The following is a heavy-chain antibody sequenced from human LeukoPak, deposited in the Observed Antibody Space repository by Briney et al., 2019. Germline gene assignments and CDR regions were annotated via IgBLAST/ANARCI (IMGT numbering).Heavy chain of an antibody. CDR2: INHSGST. CDR1: GGSFSGYY. Sequence: PSETLSLTCAVYGGSFSGYYWSWIRQPPGKGLEWIGEINHSGSTNYNPSLKSRVTISVDTSKNQFSLKLSSVTAADTAVYYCARGPVYYDSSGYNDYWGQGTLVTVSS. J-gene: IGHJ4*02. D-gene: IGHD3-22*01. V-gene: IGHV4-34*01. CDR3: ARGPVYYDSSGYNDY.